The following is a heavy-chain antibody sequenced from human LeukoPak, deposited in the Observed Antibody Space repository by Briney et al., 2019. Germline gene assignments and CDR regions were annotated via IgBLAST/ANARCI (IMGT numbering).Heavy chain of an antibody. CDR1: GFNFDDYA. J-gene: IGHJ4*02. CDR2: ISSSSSYI. V-gene: IGHV3-21*01. CDR3: ARGGRSTYFDWSPDY. Sequence: GGSLRLSCAASGFNFDDYAIHWVRQAPGKGLEWVSSISSSSSYIYYADSVKGRFTISRDNARNSLYLQMNSLRAEDAAVYYCARGGRSTYFDWSPDYWGQGTLVTVSS. D-gene: IGHD3-9*01.